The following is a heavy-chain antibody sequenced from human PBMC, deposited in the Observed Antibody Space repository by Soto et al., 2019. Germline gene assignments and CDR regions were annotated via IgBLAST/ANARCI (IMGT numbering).Heavy chain of an antibody. CDR1: GYTFTSYG. J-gene: IGHJ4*02. CDR2: ISAYNGNT. V-gene: IGHV1-18*01. Sequence: ASVKVSCKASGYTFTSYGISWVRQAPGQGLEWMGWISAYNGNTNYAQKLQGRVTMTTDTSTSTAYMELRSLRSDDTAVYYCARDKPMVQASGWYFYWGQGTLVTVSS. D-gene: IGHD6-19*01. CDR3: ARDKPMVQASGWYFY.